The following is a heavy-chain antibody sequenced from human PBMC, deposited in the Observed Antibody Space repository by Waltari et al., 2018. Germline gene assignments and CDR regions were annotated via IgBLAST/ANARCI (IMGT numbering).Heavy chain of an antibody. CDR2: IYSSGTT. CDR3: VRDWGGDDSGSV. J-gene: IGHJ4*02. V-gene: IGHV4-61*02. CDR1: GVSISSGTYY. D-gene: IGHD3-10*01. Sequence: QVQLQESGPRLVKPSQTLSLTCTVSGVSISSGTYYWSWIRQSAGRGLEWIGRIYSSGTTKYNPSLNGRVSISIDRSKNQFFVRLTSATAADSAIYYCVRDWGGDDSGSVWGRGAPVTVSS.